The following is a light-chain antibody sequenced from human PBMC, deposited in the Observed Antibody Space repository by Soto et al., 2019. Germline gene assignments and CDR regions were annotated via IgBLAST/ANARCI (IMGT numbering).Light chain of an antibody. CDR3: QQYYNTQYT. J-gene: IGKJ2*01. CDR1: QSVLYSSNNKNY. V-gene: IGKV4-1*01. CDR2: WAS. Sequence: DIVMTQSPDSLAVSLGERATINCKSSQSVLYSSNNKNYLAWYQHKAGQPPKLLIYWASIRDSGVPDRFSGSGSGTDFTLTISSLQAEDVAVYYCQQYYNTQYTFGQGTKLEIK.